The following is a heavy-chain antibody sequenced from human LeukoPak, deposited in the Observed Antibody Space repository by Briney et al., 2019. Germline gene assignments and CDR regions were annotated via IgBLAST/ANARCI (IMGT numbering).Heavy chain of an antibody. CDR1: GGSISSSSYY. D-gene: IGHD3-22*01. CDR3: ARLQRITMMVVVTEAFDI. V-gene: IGHV4-39*01. Sequence: NPSETLSLTCTVSGGSISSSSYYWGWIRQPPGKGLEWIGSIYYSGSTYYNPSLKSRVTISVDTSKNQFSLKLSSVTAADTAVYYCARLQRITMMVVVTEAFDIWGQGTMVTVSS. CDR2: IYYSGST. J-gene: IGHJ3*02.